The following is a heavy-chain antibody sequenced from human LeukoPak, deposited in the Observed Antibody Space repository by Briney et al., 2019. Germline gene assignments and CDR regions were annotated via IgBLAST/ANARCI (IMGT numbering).Heavy chain of an antibody. Sequence: PGGSLRLSCAASGFSFSTYAISWVRQAPGKGLEWVSCISTTSSYIFYADSVKGRFTISRDNAKNSLSLEMNSLRAEDTAVYYCARRHCDGDCQIDYWGQGTLVTVSS. J-gene: IGHJ4*02. V-gene: IGHV3-21*01. CDR2: ISTTSSYI. CDR3: ARRHCDGDCQIDY. CDR1: GFSFSTYA. D-gene: IGHD2-21*01.